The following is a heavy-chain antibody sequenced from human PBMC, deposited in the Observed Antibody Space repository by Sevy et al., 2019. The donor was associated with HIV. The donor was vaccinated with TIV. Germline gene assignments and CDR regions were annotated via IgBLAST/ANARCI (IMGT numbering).Heavy chain of an antibody. J-gene: IGHJ3*02. CDR2: IKSQTDGGTK. Sequence: GGSLRLSCAASGFVFNDAWMNWVRQAPGKGLEWVGRIKSQTDGGTKDYSAPVKGRVTILRDDSKNTLDIQMNGLKTEETAVYYCTADKWLGGYNVFDIWGQGTMVTVSS. D-gene: IGHD3-10*01. V-gene: IGHV3-15*07. CDR1: GFVFNDAW. CDR3: TADKWLGGYNVFDI.